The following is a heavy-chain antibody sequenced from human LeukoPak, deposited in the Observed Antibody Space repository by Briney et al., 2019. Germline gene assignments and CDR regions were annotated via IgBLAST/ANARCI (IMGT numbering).Heavy chain of an antibody. CDR2: IIPILGIA. CDR3: ARDLGPGSSSWDGRFDY. D-gene: IGHD6-13*01. J-gene: IGHJ4*02. Sequence: ASVKVSCKASGGTFISYAISWVRPAPGQGLEWMGRIIPILGIANYAQKLQGRVTITADKSTSTAYMELSSLRSEDTAVYYCARDLGPGSSSWDGRFDYWGQGTLVTVSS. V-gene: IGHV1-69*04. CDR1: GGTFISYA.